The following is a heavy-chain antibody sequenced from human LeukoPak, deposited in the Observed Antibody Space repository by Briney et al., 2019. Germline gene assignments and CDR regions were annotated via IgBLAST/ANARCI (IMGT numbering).Heavy chain of an antibody. Sequence: PSETLSLTCTVSGDSISSYYWTWIRQPAGKGLELIGRFYSSGSTNYNPSLKSRVTMSVDTSKSQFSLKLSSVTAADTGVYYCARDLYSSGSWLMDVWGHGTTATVSS. CDR1: GDSISSYY. V-gene: IGHV4-4*07. D-gene: IGHD5-18*01. CDR3: ARDLYSSGSWLMDV. J-gene: IGHJ6*02. CDR2: FYSSGST.